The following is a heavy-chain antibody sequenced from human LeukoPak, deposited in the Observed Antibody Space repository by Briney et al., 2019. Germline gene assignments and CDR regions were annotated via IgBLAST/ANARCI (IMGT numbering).Heavy chain of an antibody. CDR3: ASKTGDYYDSSGYPLAYFQH. CDR2: IFYSGST. Sequence: SETLSLTCAVYGGSFSGYYWSWIRQPPGKGLEWIGNIFYSGSTYYSPSLKSRVTISLDTSRNQFSLKLTSVTAADTAVYYCASKTGDYYDSSGYPLAYFQHWGQGTLVTVSS. CDR1: GGSFSGYY. V-gene: IGHV4-34*12. J-gene: IGHJ1*01. D-gene: IGHD3-22*01.